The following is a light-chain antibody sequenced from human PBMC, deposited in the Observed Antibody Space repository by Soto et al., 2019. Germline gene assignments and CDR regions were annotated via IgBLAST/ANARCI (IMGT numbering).Light chain of an antibody. CDR1: QSVTGTN. CDR3: QHYNSYSEA. CDR2: DAV. Sequence: IMLTQSPVTLSLSTGEGATLSCRASQSVTGTNLAWYQQRAGQAPRLLIYDAVRRATGIPDRFSGSGSGTDFTLTISSLQPDDFATYYCQHYNSYSEAFGQGTKVDIK. J-gene: IGKJ1*01. V-gene: IGKV3-20*01.